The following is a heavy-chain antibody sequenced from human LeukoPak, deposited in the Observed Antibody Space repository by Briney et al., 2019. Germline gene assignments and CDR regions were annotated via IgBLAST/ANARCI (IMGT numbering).Heavy chain of an antibody. CDR3: ASAFSPYYYDSSGYYN. V-gene: IGHV1-2*06. CDR2: INPNSGGT. D-gene: IGHD3-22*01. J-gene: IGHJ4*02. CDR1: GYTFTGYY. Sequence: GASVKVSCKASGYTFTGYYMHWVRQAPGQGLERMGRINPNSGGTNYAQKFQGRVTMTRDTSISTAYMELSRLRSDDTAVYYCASAFSPYYYDSSGYYNWGQGTLVTVSS.